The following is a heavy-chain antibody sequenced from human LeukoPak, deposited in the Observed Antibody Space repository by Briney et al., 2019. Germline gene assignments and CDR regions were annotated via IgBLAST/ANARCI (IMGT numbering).Heavy chain of an antibody. D-gene: IGHD3-9*01. J-gene: IGHJ4*02. CDR3: ARHSDWRFDY. CDR1: GYSFTSYW. V-gene: IGHV5-51*01. Sequence: GESLKISCKGSGYSFTSYWIAWVRQMPGKGLEWMGIIYPADSDTGYSPSFQGQVTISADKSISTAYLQWSSLKASDTAMYYCARHSDWRFDYWGQGTLVTVSS. CDR2: IYPADSDT.